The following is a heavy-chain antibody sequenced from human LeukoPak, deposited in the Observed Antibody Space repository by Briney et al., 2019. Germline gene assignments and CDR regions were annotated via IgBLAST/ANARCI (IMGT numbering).Heavy chain of an antibody. D-gene: IGHD2-2*01. J-gene: IGHJ4*02. CDR3: ARSPFDPAATFFDY. V-gene: IGHV4-39*01. CDR1: GGSISSSSYY. CDR2: IYYSGST. Sequence: SETLSLTCTVSGGSISSSSYYWGWIRQPPGKGLEWIGSIYYSGSTYYNPSLKSRVTISVDTSKNQFSLKLSSVTAADTAVYYCARSPFDPAATFFDYWGQGTLVTVSS.